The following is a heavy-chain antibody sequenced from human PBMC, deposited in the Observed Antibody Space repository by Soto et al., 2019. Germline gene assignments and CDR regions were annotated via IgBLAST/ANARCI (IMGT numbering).Heavy chain of an antibody. CDR3: ARCGGDCYTAPNFYY. Sequence: SETLSLTCTVSGGSISSYYWSWIRQPPGKGLEWIGYIYYSGSTNYNPSLKSRATVSVDTSKSQFSLKLSSVAAADTAVYYCARCGGDCYTAPNFYYWGQGTLVTVS. D-gene: IGHD2-21*02. CDR2: IYYSGST. CDR1: GGSISSYY. V-gene: IGHV4-59*08. J-gene: IGHJ4*02.